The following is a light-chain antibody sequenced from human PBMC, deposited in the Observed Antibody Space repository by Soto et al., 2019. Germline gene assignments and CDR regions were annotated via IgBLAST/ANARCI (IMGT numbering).Light chain of an antibody. J-gene: IGLJ2*01. CDR3: LLYYGGAQVL. V-gene: IGLV7-43*01. Sequence: QTVVTQEPSLTVSPGGPVTLPCASSAGAVTSAYYTNWLQQKPGQAPRALIYSTSEKHSWTPARFSGSLLGGKAALTLSAAQPEDEADYYCLLYYGGAQVLFGGGTKLTVL. CDR1: AGAVTSAYY. CDR2: STS.